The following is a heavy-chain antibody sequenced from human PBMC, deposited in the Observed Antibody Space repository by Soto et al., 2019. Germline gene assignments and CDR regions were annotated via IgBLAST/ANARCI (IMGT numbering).Heavy chain of an antibody. CDR1: GFTFSSYA. Sequence: EVQLLESGGDLIQPGGSLRLSCVASGFTFSSYAMSWVRQAPGKGLEWVSAISGSGGSTYYADSVKGRFTISRDNSKNTLYLQMNSLRAEDTAVYYCAKGPCITMMGTLCYWGQGTLVTVSS. CDR2: ISGSGGST. V-gene: IGHV3-23*01. CDR3: AKGPCITMMGTLCY. J-gene: IGHJ4*02. D-gene: IGHD3-22*01.